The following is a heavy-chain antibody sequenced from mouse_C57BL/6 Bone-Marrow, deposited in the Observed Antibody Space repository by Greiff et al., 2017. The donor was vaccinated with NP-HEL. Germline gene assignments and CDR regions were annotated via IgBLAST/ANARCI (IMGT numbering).Heavy chain of an antibody. Sequence: EVQLVESGPGLVKPSQSLSLTCSVTGYSITSGYYWNWIRQFPGNKLEWMGYISYDGSNNYNPSLTNRISLTRDTSKNQFFLKLNSVTTEDTATYYCARVEDWDGYFDVWGTGTTVTVSS. V-gene: IGHV3-6*01. CDR3: ARVEDWDGYFDV. CDR1: GYSITSGYY. J-gene: IGHJ1*03. D-gene: IGHD4-1*01. CDR2: ISYDGSN.